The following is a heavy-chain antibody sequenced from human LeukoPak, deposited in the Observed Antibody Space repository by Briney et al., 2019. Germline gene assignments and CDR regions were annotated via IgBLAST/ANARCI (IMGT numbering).Heavy chain of an antibody. CDR1: GFTFSSYG. Sequence: PGGSLRLSCAASGFTFSSYGMHWVRQAPGKGLEWVAVISYDGSNKYYADSVKGRSTISRDNSKNTLYLQMNSLRAEDTAVYYCAKDLSTVYMDYYYGMDVWGQGTTATVSS. J-gene: IGHJ6*02. V-gene: IGHV3-30*18. D-gene: IGHD5/OR15-5a*01. CDR2: ISYDGSNK. CDR3: AKDLSTVYMDYYYGMDV.